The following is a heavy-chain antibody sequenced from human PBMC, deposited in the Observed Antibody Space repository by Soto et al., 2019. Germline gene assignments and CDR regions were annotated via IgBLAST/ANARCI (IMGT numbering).Heavy chain of an antibody. D-gene: IGHD3-3*01. CDR2: ISGSGVGT. Sequence: GGSLRLSCAASGFTFSSFAMTWVRQAPGKGLEWVSAISGSGVGTYYADSVKGRFTISRDNSKNTLYLQMNSLRADDTAVYYCAKVLSSFYDPMDVWGQGTTVTVYS. V-gene: IGHV3-23*01. CDR3: AKVLSSFYDPMDV. J-gene: IGHJ6*02. CDR1: GFTFSSFA.